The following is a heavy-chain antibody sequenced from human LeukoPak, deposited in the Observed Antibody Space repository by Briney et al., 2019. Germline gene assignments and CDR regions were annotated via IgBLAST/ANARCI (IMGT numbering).Heavy chain of an antibody. J-gene: IGHJ3*02. CDR3: ARYHNDWRSHDI. CDR1: GGSISSSSYY. CDR2: IYYSGTI. Sequence: SETLSLTCSVSGGSISSSSYYWGWFRQPPGKGLEWIGNIYYSGTISYNPSPKSRVTISIDTSKNQFSLKLSAVTAADTAVYHCARYHNDWRSHDIWGQGTMVTVSS. D-gene: IGHD2-21*01. V-gene: IGHV4-39*01.